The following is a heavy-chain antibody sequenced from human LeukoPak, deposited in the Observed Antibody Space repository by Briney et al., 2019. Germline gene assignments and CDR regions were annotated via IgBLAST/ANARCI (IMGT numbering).Heavy chain of an antibody. CDR3: ARQTRYYGSGSLCWFDP. J-gene: IGHJ5*02. Sequence: PSETLSLTCTVSGGSISSSSYYWGWARQPPGKGLEWIGSIYYSGSTYYNPSLKSRVTISVDTSKNQFSLKLSSVTAADTAVYYCARQTRYYGSGSLCWFDPWGQGTLVTVSS. V-gene: IGHV4-39*01. CDR1: GGSISSSSYY. CDR2: IYYSGST. D-gene: IGHD3-10*01.